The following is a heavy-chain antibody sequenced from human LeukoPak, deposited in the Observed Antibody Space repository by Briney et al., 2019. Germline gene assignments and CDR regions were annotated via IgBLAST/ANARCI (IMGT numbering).Heavy chain of an antibody. CDR3: AREGRERGYSGYGIFDY. V-gene: IGHV3-48*04. CDR2: ISSSSSTI. D-gene: IGHD5-12*01. J-gene: IGHJ4*02. Sequence: PAGTLRLSCAASGFTVSSYSMSWVRQAPGKGLEWVSYISSSSSTIYYADAVKGRFTISRDNAKNSMYLQMNSLRAEDTAVYYCAREGRERGYSGYGIFDYWGQGTLVTVSS. CDR1: GFTVSSYS.